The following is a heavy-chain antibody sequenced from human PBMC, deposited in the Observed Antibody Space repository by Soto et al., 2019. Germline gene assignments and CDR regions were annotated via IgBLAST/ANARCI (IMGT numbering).Heavy chain of an antibody. D-gene: IGHD1-26*01. V-gene: IGHV4-4*07. J-gene: IGHJ4*02. CDR1: CGSIYTYS. CDR3: ATIVGANEY. CDR2: IYSSGSA. Sequence: SETLSLTCTVSCGSIYTYSWTCLRQPSWKGLEWIGHIYSSGSANYNPSLKSRVSMSVDTYKNQFSLKLNSVTAADTAVYYCATIVGANEYWGPGAMVTLSS.